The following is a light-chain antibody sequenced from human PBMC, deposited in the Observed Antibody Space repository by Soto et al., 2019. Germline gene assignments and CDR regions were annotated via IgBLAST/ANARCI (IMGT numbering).Light chain of an antibody. V-gene: IGKV1-13*02. Sequence: AIQLTQSPSSLSASVGDRVTITCRASQGISSALAWYQQKPGKAPKLLIYDASSLESGVPSRFSGSGSGTDFTLTISSLQPVDFATYYCEQFNSYSPITFGQGTRLEIK. CDR1: QGISSA. J-gene: IGKJ5*01. CDR3: EQFNSYSPIT. CDR2: DAS.